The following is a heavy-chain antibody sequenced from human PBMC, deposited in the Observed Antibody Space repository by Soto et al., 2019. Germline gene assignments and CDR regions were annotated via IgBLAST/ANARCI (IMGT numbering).Heavy chain of an antibody. CDR1: GGTFSSYS. CDR3: ARGKSYYGSGKGIYDYYSLDV. D-gene: IGHD3-10*01. J-gene: IGHJ6*02. Sequence: ASVKVSCKSSGGTFSSYSISWVRQAPGQGLEWMGGVIPVFGLATYAQKVQGRVTITADKSTNTAYIEVSSLRSEDTAVYYCARGKSYYGSGKGIYDYYSLDVWGQGTTVTVSS. CDR2: VIPVFGLA. V-gene: IGHV1-69*10.